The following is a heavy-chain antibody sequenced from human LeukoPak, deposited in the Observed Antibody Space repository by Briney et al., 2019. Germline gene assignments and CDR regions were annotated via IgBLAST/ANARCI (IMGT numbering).Heavy chain of an antibody. Sequence: GGSLRLSCAASGFTFSSYAMHWVRQAPGKGLEWVAVISYDGSNKYYADSVKGRFTISRDNSKNTLYLQMNSLRAEDTAVYYCAKDWAGSPPATHYYYMDVWGKGTTVTVSS. CDR1: GFTFSSYA. D-gene: IGHD1-26*01. CDR3: AKDWAGSPPATHYYYMDV. CDR2: ISYDGSNK. J-gene: IGHJ6*03. V-gene: IGHV3-30*04.